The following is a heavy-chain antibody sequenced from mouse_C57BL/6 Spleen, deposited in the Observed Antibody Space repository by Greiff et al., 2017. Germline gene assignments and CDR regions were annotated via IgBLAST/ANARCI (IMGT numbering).Heavy chain of an antibody. CDR3: ARDRSMDY. V-gene: IGHV5-16*01. CDR1: GFTFSDYY. CDR2: INYDGSST. J-gene: IGHJ4*01. Sequence: DVQLVESEGGLVQPGSSMKLSCTASGFTFSDYYMAWVRQVPEKGLEWVANINYDGSSTYYLDSLKSRFIISRDNAKNILYLQMSSLKSEDTATYYCARDRSMDYWGQGTSVTGSS.